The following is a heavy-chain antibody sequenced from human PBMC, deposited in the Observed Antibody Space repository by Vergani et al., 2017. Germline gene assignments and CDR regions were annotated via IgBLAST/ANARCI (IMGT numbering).Heavy chain of an antibody. Sequence: EVQLVESGGGLVKPGGSLRLSCAASGFTFSSYSMNWVRQAPGKGLEWVSSISSSSSYIYYADSVKDRFTISRDNAKNSLYLQMNSLRAEDTAVYYCARSHCSGGSCYPAASFDYWGQGTLVTVSS. D-gene: IGHD2-15*01. CDR2: ISSSSSYI. CDR1: GFTFSSYS. V-gene: IGHV3-21*01. J-gene: IGHJ4*02. CDR3: ARSHCSGGSCYPAASFDY.